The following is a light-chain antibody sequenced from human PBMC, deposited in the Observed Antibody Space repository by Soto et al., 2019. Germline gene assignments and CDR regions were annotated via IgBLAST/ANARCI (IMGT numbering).Light chain of an antibody. Sequence: IVLTQSPATLSLSPGEIATLSCGASHSVTSSYLAWYQQKPGLAPRLILYNGSTRPTGIPDRFSGAGSGTDYTLTISRLEPEDFEVYYCQQYGRTFPLSFGGGTKVE. CDR2: NGS. CDR3: QQYGRTFPLS. J-gene: IGKJ4*01. V-gene: IGKV3D-20*01. CDR1: HSVTSSY.